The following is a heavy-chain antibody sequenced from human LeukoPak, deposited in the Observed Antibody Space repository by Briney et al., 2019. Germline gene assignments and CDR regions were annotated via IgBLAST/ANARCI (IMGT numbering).Heavy chain of an antibody. Sequence: GGSLRLSCAASGFSFSSFCMTWVRQAPGKGLEWISTVSARSGSTYYAGSVKGRFTVSRDNSKNTLYLQMNSLRAVDTAVYYCARDGDSSGWYGLDYYYGMDVWGQGTTVTVSS. CDR3: ARDGDSSGWYGLDYYYGMDV. D-gene: IGHD6-19*01. V-gene: IGHV3-23*01. CDR1: GFSFSSFC. J-gene: IGHJ6*02. CDR2: VSARSGST.